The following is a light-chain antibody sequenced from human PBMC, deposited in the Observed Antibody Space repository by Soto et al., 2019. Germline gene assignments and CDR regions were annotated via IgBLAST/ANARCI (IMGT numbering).Light chain of an antibody. J-gene: IGLJ1*01. CDR1: SSDVESNT. Sequence: QAVLTQPPSASATLGPRVTISCSGRSSDVESNTVNWYQQFPGAALKLLIYSNDQRPSGVPDRFSASKSGTSASLAISGLQSEDEADYYCATWDDSLFGHVFGTGTKVTVL. CDR3: ATWDDSLFGHV. V-gene: IGLV1-44*01. CDR2: SND.